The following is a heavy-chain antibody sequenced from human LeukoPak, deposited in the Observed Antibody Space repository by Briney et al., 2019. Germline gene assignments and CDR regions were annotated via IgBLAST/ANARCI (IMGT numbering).Heavy chain of an antibody. Sequence: QPGGSLRLSCAASGFTFSSYEMNWVRQAPGKGLEWVSYISSSGSTIYYADSVKGRFTISRDNAKNSLYLQMNSLRAEDTAVFYCARDRSFRPLSNWFDPWGQGTLVTVSS. V-gene: IGHV3-48*03. CDR1: GFTFSSYE. D-gene: IGHD3-16*02. CDR3: ARDRSFRPLSNWFDP. CDR2: ISSSGSTI. J-gene: IGHJ5*02.